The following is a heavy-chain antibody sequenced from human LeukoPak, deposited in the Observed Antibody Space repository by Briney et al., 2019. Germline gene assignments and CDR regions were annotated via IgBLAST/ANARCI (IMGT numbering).Heavy chain of an antibody. D-gene: IGHD3-3*01. Sequence: SETLSLTCTVSGGSISSSSYYWGWIRQPPGKGLEWIGSIYCSGSTYYNPSLKSRVTISVDTSKNQFSLKLSSVTAADTAVYYCARGPSSCYYDFWSGYYCYYYYYMDVWGKGTTVTVSS. J-gene: IGHJ6*03. CDR2: IYCSGST. CDR3: ARGPSSCYYDFWSGYYCYYYYYMDV. CDR1: GGSISSSSYY. V-gene: IGHV4-39*07.